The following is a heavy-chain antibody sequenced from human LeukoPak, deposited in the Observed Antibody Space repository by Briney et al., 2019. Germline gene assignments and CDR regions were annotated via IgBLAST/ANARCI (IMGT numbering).Heavy chain of an antibody. Sequence: GGSLRLSCSASGFTFSDAWMSWVRQAPGKGLEWVSAIGNSGAIAYYADSVKGRFTISRDNSKNTLYLQMNSLRADDSAVYYCAKEGIAVTGTGTQAVDYWGQGCLVTVSS. V-gene: IGHV3-23*01. CDR2: IGNSGAIA. J-gene: IGHJ4*02. CDR1: GFTFSDAW. D-gene: IGHD6-13*01. CDR3: AKEGIAVTGTGTQAVDY.